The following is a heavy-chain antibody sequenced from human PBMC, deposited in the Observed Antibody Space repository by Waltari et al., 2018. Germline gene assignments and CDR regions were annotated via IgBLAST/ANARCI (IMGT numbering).Heavy chain of an antibody. CDR1: GFTFSSYG. CDR3: ARDPERGDGYVLDF. J-gene: IGHJ4*02. D-gene: IGHD5-12*01. V-gene: IGHV3-74*01. CDR2: INGAGSTT. Sequence: EVQLVESGGGLVQPGGSLRLSCAASGFTFSSYGMFWVRQAPGRGLVGCSQINGAGSTTTYADSVKCRFTISRDNAKNTLYLQMVSLRAEDTAVYYCARDPERGDGYVLDFWGQGTLVTVSS.